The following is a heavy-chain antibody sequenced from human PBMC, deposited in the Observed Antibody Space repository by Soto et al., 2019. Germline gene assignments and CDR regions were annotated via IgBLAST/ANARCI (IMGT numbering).Heavy chain of an antibody. D-gene: IGHD3-22*01. Sequence: PGGSLRLSCSAPGFTFSSYAMHWFGQAPGKGLEYVSAISSNGGSTYYADSVKGRFTISRDNSKNTLYLQMSSLRAEDTAVYYCVKGAMRKIVVADSFDGFESCGQGTMVTVSS. J-gene: IGHJ3*02. CDR1: GFTFSSYA. V-gene: IGHV3-64D*08. CDR2: ISSNGGST. CDR3: VKGAMRKIVVADSFDGFES.